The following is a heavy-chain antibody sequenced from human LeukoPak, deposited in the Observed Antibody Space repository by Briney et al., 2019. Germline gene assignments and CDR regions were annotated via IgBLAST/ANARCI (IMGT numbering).Heavy chain of an antibody. CDR1: GSTFSSYG. J-gene: IGHJ4*02. V-gene: IGHV3-30*18. Sequence: GRSLRLSCAASGSTFSSYGMHWVRQAPGKGLEWVAVISYDGSNKYYADSVKGRFTISRDNSKNTLYLQMNSLRAEDTAVYYCANVDYWGQGTLVTVSS. CDR3: ANVDY. CDR2: ISYDGSNK.